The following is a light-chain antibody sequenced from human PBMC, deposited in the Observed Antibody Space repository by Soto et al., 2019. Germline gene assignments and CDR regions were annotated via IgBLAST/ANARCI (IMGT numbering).Light chain of an antibody. V-gene: IGKV4-1*01. CDR2: WAS. CDR1: QSVLHSSNDKNF. J-gene: IGKJ1*01. Sequence: DIVMTQSPDSLAVSLGERATINCKSSQSVLHSSNDKNFLTWYQQKPGQPTKLLIYWASTRESGVPDRFSGSGSGTDFTLTISSLQAEDVAVYYCHQYYSAPWTFGQGTKVEIK. CDR3: HQYYSAPWT.